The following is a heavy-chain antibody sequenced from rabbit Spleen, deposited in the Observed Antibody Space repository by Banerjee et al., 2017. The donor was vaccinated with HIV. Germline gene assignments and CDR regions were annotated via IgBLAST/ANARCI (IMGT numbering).Heavy chain of an antibody. D-gene: IGHD1-1*01. CDR3: ARDMFGQYVSGNGYSYANL. CDR2: INAVTGKP. Sequence: QEQVLESGGGLVKPEGSLKLSCTASGFSFSNKVVMCWVRQAPGKGLEWIACINAVTGKPVYATWAKGRFTISKTSSTVDLKMTSLTAADTATYFCARDMFGQYVSGNGYSYANLWGQGTLVTVS. J-gene: IGHJ4*01. CDR1: GFSFSNKVV. V-gene: IGHV1S45*01.